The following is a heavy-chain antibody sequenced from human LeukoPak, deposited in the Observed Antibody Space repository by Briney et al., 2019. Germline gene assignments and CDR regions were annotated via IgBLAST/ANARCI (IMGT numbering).Heavy chain of an antibody. CDR3: ARDLDYSSIWYQGY. J-gene: IGHJ4*02. D-gene: IGHD6-13*01. Sequence: PGRSLRLSCAASGFTFSSYGMHWVRQAPGKGLEWVALIWYDGSSKYYADSVKGRFTISRDNSKNTLYLQMNSLRAEDTAMYYCARDLDYSSIWYQGYWGQGTLVTVSS. V-gene: IGHV3-33*01. CDR2: IWYDGSSK. CDR1: GFTFSSYG.